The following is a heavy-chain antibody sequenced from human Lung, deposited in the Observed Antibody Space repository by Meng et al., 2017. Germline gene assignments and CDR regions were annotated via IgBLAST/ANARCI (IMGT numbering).Heavy chain of an antibody. CDR2: INHGGST. Sequence: VTLPQWGAGQLGPSGTLTPTWASYGGSILGSYWSWIRQSPAKGLEWIGKINHGGSTNYNPSLESRVTISVDTPKNQFSLRLTSMTVADTAVYYCARERHSTIIRGVIDFWGQGALVTVSS. CDR3: ARERHSTIIRGVIDF. CDR1: GGSILGSY. D-gene: IGHD3-10*01. J-gene: IGHJ4*02. V-gene: IGHV4-34*01.